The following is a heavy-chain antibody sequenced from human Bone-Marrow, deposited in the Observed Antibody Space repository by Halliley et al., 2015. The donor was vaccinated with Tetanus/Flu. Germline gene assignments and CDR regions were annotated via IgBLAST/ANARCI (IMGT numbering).Heavy chain of an antibody. CDR3: ARGHEVGDAVFDF. V-gene: IGHV3-53*01. CDR2: INTEGTT. J-gene: IGHJ4*02. CDR1: GFSVRTNY. Sequence: SLRLSCEASGFSVRTNYMNWVRQAPGKGLEWVSFINTEGTTHYTDSVKGRFTISRDNSKNTLHLEMNSLRAEDTAVYYCARGHEVGDAVFDFWGQGTLVIVS. D-gene: IGHD4-17*01.